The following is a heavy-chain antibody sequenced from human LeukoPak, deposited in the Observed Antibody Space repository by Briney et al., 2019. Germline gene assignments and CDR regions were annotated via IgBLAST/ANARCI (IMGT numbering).Heavy chain of an antibody. Sequence: ETLSLTCAVYGGSFSGYYWMHWVRQAPGKGLVWVSRVNPQGSDTSYTDSVKGRFTISRDNAKDSLHLQMDNLRAEDTAVYYCARARWSSTGWFLGYWGQGTLVAVSS. CDR1: GGSFSGYYW. V-gene: IGHV3-74*01. J-gene: IGHJ4*02. D-gene: IGHD6-19*01. CDR2: VNPQGSDT. CDR3: ARARWSSTGWFLGY.